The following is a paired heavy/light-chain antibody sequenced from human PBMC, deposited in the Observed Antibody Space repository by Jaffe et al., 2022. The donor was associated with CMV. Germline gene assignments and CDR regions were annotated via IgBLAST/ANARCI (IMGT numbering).Heavy chain of an antibody. CDR2: ISWNSGSI. V-gene: IGHV3-9*01. J-gene: IGHJ6*02. D-gene: IGHD1-1*01. CDR1: GFTFDDYA. Sequence: EVQLVESGGGLVQPGRSLRLSCAASGFTFDDYAMHWVRQAPGKGLEWVSGISWNSGSIGYADSVKGRFTISRDNAKNSLYLQMNSLRAEDTALYYCAKSSMSPVPLGYYGMDVWGQGTTVTVSS. CDR3: AKSSMSPVPLGYYGMDV.
Light chain of an antibody. J-gene: IGLJ1*01. CDR3: AAWDDSLNGYV. CDR1: SSNIGNNA. V-gene: IGLV1-36*01. Sequence: QSVLTQPPSVSEAPRQRVTISCSGSSSNIGNNAVNWYQQLPGKAPKLLIYYDDLLPSGVSDRFSGSKSGTSASLAISGLQSEDEADYYCAAWDDSLNGYVFGTGTKVTVL. CDR2: YDD.